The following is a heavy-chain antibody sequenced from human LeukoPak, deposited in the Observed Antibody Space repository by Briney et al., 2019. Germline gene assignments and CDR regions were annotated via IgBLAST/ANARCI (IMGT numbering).Heavy chain of an antibody. J-gene: IGHJ6*03. CDR1: GFTFSNYW. Sequence: PGGSLRLSCAASGFTFSNYWMSWVRQALGKGLEWVANIKQDGSEKYYVDSVKGRFTISRDNAKNSLYLQMNSLRAEDTAVYYCARRYMDVWGKGTTVTVSS. CDR3: ARRYMDV. V-gene: IGHV3-7*01. CDR2: IKQDGSEK.